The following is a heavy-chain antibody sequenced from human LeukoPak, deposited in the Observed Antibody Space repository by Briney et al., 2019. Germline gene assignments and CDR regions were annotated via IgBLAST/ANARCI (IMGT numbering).Heavy chain of an antibody. J-gene: IGHJ4*02. CDR1: GFTFSTYA. Sequence: GGSPRLSCAASGFTFSTYAMTWVRQAPGKGLEWVSAIDDKGGTTYAGSVKGRFTVSRDNSKNMLYLQMNSLRVEDTAIYYCAKDWSCSDRGQGTLVTVSS. CDR2: IDDKGGTT. D-gene: IGHD2-15*01. CDR3: AKDWSCSD. V-gene: IGHV3-23*01.